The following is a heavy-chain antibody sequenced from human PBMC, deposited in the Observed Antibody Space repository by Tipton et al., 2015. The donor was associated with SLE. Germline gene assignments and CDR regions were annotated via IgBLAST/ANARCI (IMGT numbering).Heavy chain of an antibody. J-gene: IGHJ4*02. CDR3: AKPLVSGYCSGGSCFSWDH. CDR1: GFTFDSYA. CDR2: ISGGGGST. D-gene: IGHD2-15*01. V-gene: IGHV3-23*01. Sequence: SLRLSCEASGFTFDSYAMSWVRQAPGKGLEWVSTISGGGGSTYYADSVKGRFTISRDNSKNTLYLQMNSLRAEDTAVYYCAKPLVSGYCSGGSCFSWDHWGQGSLVTVSS.